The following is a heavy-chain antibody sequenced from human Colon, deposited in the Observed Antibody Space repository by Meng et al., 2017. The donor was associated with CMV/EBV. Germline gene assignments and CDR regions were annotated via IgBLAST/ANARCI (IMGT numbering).Heavy chain of an antibody. J-gene: IGHJ6*02. CDR2: IHYEGTNK. CDR3: ARVTIFARGYYYGMDV. V-gene: IGHV3-30*02. CDR1: GFTFRSYG. D-gene: IGHD3-9*01. Sequence: GGSLRLSCATSGFTFRSYGMHWVRQAPGKGLEWVAFIHYEGTNKYYADSVKGRFTISRDNSKNTLYLQMNSLRGEDTAVYYCARVTIFARGYYYGMDVWGQGTTVTVSS.